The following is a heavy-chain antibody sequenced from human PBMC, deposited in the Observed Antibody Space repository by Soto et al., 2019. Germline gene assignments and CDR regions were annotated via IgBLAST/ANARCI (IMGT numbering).Heavy chain of an antibody. CDR2: INPSGGST. CDR1: GYTFTSYY. J-gene: IGHJ6*02. Sequence: ASVKVSCKASGYTFTSYYMHWVRQAPGQGLEWMGIINPSGGSTSYAQKFQGRVTMTRDTSTSTVYMELSSLRSEDTAVYYCARDEPSPGSSRYRGYYYYYGMDVWGQGTTVTVSS. V-gene: IGHV1-46*01. CDR3: ARDEPSPGSSRYRGYYYYYGMDV. D-gene: IGHD6-13*01.